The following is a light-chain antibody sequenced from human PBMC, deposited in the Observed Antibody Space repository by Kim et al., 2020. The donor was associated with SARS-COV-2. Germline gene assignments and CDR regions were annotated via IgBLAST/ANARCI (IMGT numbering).Light chain of an antibody. CDR3: NSRDNNDNVL. CDR2: GKN. CDR1: SLRTYY. J-gene: IGLJ2*01. V-gene: IGLV3-19*01. Sequence: SSELTQDPVVSVDLGQTVRITCQGDSLRTYYTTWFQQKPGQAPIVVFYGKNNRPSGIPDRFSGSSSGNTASLTITATQAGDEADYYCNSRDNNDNVLFGG.